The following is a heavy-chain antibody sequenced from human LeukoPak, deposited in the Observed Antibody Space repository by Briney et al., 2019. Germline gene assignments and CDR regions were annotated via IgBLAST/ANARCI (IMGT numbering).Heavy chain of an antibody. CDR2: ISGSGGGT. Sequence: PGGSLRLSCAASGFTFSSYAMSWVRQAPGKGLEWVSTISGSGGGTYYADSVKGRFTISRDNSKNTLYLQMNSLRADDTAVYYCAKGGSSGWYLGHFDYWGQGTLVTVSS. J-gene: IGHJ4*02. CDR1: GFTFSSYA. CDR3: AKGGSSGWYLGHFDY. V-gene: IGHV3-23*01. D-gene: IGHD6-19*01.